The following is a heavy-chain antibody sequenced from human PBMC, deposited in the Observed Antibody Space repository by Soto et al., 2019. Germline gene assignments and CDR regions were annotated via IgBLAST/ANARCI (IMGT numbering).Heavy chain of an antibody. CDR3: AQDRTAILAEVSWLES. J-gene: IGHJ5*02. CDR2: ISYDGINK. Sequence: QVLLVESGGGVVQPGGSLTLSCVGSGFTFNSHGMHWVRQAPGKGLEWVAVISYDGINKYYEESVKGRFTISRDNSRNTVYLQLNSLRAEDTALYYCAQDRTAILAEVSWLESWGQGTLVTVSA. D-gene: IGHD5-12*01. CDR1: GFTFNSHG. V-gene: IGHV3-30*18.